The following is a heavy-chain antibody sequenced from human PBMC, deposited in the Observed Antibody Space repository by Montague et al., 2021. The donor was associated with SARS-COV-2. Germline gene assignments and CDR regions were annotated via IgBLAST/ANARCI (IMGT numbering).Heavy chain of an antibody. D-gene: IGHD1-20*01. CDR1: GGSISSSSYY. CDR2: IYYSGST. CDR3: ARRVTGTTVHYYYYGMDV. V-gene: IGHV4-39*01. Sequence: SETLSLTCTVSGGSISSSSYYRGWIRQPPGKGLEWIGSIYYSGSTYYNPSLKSRVTISVDTSKNQFSLKLSSVTAADTAVYYCARRVTGTTVHYYYYGMDVWGQGTTVTVSS. J-gene: IGHJ6*02.